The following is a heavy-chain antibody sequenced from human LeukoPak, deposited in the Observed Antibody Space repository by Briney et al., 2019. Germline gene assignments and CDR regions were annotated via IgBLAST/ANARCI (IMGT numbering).Heavy chain of an antibody. J-gene: IGHJ3*02. V-gene: IGHV1-18*01. CDR3: VRGIVADDAFDI. D-gene: IGHD5-12*01. Sequence: ASVKVSCKASGYTFTSYGISWVRQAPGQGLEWMGWISAYNGNTNYAQKLQGRVTMTTNTSTSTAYMELRSLRSDDTAVYYCVRGIVADDAFDIWGQGTMVTVSS. CDR1: GYTFTSYG. CDR2: ISAYNGNT.